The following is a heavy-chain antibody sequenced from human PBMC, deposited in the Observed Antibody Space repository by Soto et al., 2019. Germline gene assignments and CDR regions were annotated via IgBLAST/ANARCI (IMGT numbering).Heavy chain of an antibody. Sequence: GGSLRLSCAASGFSLSDNAMNWVRQAPGKGLEWISYIALTSSTIYYADSVKGRFTISRDNAQNSVFLQMNSLRDDDTAVYFCERDIKGDPYYAMDVWGQGTTVTVSS. CDR3: ERDIKGDPYYAMDV. CDR2: IALTSSTI. V-gene: IGHV3-48*02. CDR1: GFSLSDNA. D-gene: IGHD3-16*01. J-gene: IGHJ6*02.